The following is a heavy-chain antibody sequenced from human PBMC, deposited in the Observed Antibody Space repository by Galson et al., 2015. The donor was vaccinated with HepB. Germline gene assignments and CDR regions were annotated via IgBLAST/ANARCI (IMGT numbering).Heavy chain of an antibody. CDR3: VKGRDYYYYYGMDV. V-gene: IGHV3-64D*06. CDR2: ISNNGGST. J-gene: IGHJ6*02. Sequence: SLRLSCAASGFTFSSYAIHWVRQAPGKGLEYVSAISNNGGSTYYADSMKGRFTISRDNSKNTLYLQMSSLRAEDTAVYYCVKGRDYYYYYGMDVWGQGTTVTVSS. CDR1: GFTFSSYA.